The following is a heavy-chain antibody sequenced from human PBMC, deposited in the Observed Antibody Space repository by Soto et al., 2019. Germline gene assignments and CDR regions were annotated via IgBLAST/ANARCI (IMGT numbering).Heavy chain of an antibody. Sequence: SGPTLVNPTQTLTLTCSFSGFSLRTSGMCVSWIRQPPGKAPEWLARIDWDDYKYYSTSLKTRLTISKDTSKNQVVLTMTNMDPVDTATYYCARITGTGYCTNVSCLKRKYFDYWGQGAPVTVSS. J-gene: IGHJ4*02. CDR2: IDWDDYK. CDR1: GFSLRTSGMC. CDR3: ARITGTGYCTNVSCLKRKYFDY. D-gene: IGHD2-8*01. V-gene: IGHV2-70*11.